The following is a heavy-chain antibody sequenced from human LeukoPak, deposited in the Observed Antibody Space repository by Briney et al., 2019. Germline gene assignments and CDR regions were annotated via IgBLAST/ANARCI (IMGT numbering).Heavy chain of an antibody. J-gene: IGHJ3*02. CDR2: IKQDGSEK. D-gene: IGHD3-3*01. CDR3: ARDLRLREWLSSHDAFDI. V-gene: IGHV3-7*01. Sequence: GGSLRLSCAASGFTFSSYWMTWVRQAPGKGLEWVANIKQDGSEKYYVDSVKGRFTISRDNAKNSLYLQMNSLRAEDTAVYYCARDLRLREWLSSHDAFDIWGQGTMVTVSS. CDR1: GFTFSSYW.